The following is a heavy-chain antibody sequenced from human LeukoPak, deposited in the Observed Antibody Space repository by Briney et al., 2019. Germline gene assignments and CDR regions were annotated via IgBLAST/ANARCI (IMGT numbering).Heavy chain of an antibody. CDR1: GYTFTGYH. CDR2: ISAYNGNT. Sequence: GASVKVSCKASGYTFTGYHIHWIRQAPGQGLEWMGWISAYNGNTNYAQKLQGRVTMTTDTSTSTAYMELRSLRSDDTAVYYCARAVYYFDYWGQGTLVTVSS. V-gene: IGHV1-18*04. J-gene: IGHJ4*02. CDR3: ARAVYYFDY.